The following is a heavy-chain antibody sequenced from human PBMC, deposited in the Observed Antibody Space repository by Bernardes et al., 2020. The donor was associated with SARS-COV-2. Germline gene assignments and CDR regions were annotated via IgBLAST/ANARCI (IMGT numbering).Heavy chain of an antibody. V-gene: IGHV3-23*01. CDR2: IDYSGDSA. Sequence: GGSLRLSCSASGFTFTIYAMTWVRQAPGQGLEWVSVIDYSGDSAYYADSVKGRFTISRDNSKNTLYLHMSSLRAEDTAVYYCARAPYSNYLNNDFWGQGTLVTVSS. J-gene: IGHJ4*02. CDR1: GFTFTIYA. CDR3: ARAPYSNYLNNDF. D-gene: IGHD4-4*01.